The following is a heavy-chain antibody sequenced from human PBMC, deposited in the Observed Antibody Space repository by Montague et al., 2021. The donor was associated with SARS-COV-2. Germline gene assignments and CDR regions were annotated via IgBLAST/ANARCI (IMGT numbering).Heavy chain of an antibody. J-gene: IGHJ6*02. CDR3: ARGRDSGTYFGTKYYFQYGLDV. CDR1: DGSVSAYF. V-gene: IGHV4-34*01. CDR2: VDRSGTA. D-gene: IGHD3-10*01. Sequence: SETLSLTCDFSDGSVSAYFWSWVRQLPGKGLEWIGQVDRSGTAHYSPSLQSRLTLSVDTSNNQVSLNLTSVTATDTATYYRARGRDSGTYFGTKYYFQYGLDVWGQGTTVTVSS.